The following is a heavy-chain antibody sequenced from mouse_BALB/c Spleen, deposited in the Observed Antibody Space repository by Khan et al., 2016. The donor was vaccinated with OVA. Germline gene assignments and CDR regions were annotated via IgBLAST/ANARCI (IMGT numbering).Heavy chain of an antibody. CDR2: TNPTNGRT. J-gene: IGHJ2*01. D-gene: IGHD1-1*01. CDR3: ARIKKIVATYFDY. CDR1: GYTFTSYW. V-gene: IGHV1S81*02. Sequence: QVQLQQSGAELVKAGASVKMSCKASGYTFTSYWMHWVKQRLGQGLEWFAETNPTNGRTYYNEKFKSKATLTVDKSSSKAYMLLSGPTFEDSAVYYCARIKKIVATYFDYGGQGTTLTVSS.